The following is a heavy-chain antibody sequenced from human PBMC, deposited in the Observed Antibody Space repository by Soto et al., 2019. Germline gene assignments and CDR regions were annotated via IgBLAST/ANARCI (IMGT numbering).Heavy chain of an antibody. D-gene: IGHD3-16*02. J-gene: IGHJ6*02. CDR3: ARGLGELSSKNMDV. CDR1: GFTFSSYS. CDR2: ISGSGGST. V-gene: IGHV3-23*01. Sequence: PGGSLRLSCAASGFTFSSYSMNWVRQAPGKGLEWVSAISGSGGSTYYADSVKGRFTISRDNSKNTLYLQMNSLRAEDTAVYYCARGLGELSSKNMDVWGQGTTVTVSS.